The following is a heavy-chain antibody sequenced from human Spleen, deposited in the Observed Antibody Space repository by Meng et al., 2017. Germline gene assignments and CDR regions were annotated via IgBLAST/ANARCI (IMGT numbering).Heavy chain of an antibody. CDR3: ARVDKHSFGWSP. V-gene: IGHV3-30*15. J-gene: IGHJ4*02. CDR1: GFTFTNYA. Sequence: GGSLRLSCATSGFTFTNYALHWVRQAPGKGLEWVAAISYGGNNTDYADSVKGRFTISRNNIKNTLYLHMSSLRSEDTAIYYCARVDKHSFGWSPWGQGSLVTVSS. D-gene: IGHD3-3*01. CDR2: ISYGGNNT.